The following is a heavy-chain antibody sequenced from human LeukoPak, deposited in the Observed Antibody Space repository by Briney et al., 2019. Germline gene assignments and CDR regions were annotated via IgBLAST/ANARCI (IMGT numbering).Heavy chain of an antibody. CDR2: ITGSTRTT. D-gene: IGHD6-19*01. Sequence: GGTLRLSCAASGFIFNSYGMTWVRQAPGEGLEWVASITGSTRTTYYADPVKGRFTISRDNSKNTLYLQMNSLRAEDTAVYYCAREPIAVAGTLDYWGQGTLVTVSS. CDR1: GFIFNSYG. V-gene: IGHV3-23*01. CDR3: AREPIAVAGTLDY. J-gene: IGHJ4*02.